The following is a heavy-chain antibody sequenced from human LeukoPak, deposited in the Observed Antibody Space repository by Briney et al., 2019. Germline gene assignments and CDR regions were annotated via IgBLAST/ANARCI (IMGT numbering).Heavy chain of an antibody. CDR3: ATGRGSSGYDH. Sequence: PSETLSLTCTVSGGSISNKYWNWIRQPAGKGLEWIGHIYTSGSTNYNPSLKSRVTMSVDTSKNQFSLELSSVTAADTAVYYCATGRGSSGYDHWGQGTLVTVSS. D-gene: IGHD3-22*01. CDR2: IYTSGST. V-gene: IGHV4-4*07. J-gene: IGHJ5*02. CDR1: GGSISNKY.